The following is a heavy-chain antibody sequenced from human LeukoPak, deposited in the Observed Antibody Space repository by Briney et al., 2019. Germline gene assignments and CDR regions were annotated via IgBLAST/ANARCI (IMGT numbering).Heavy chain of an antibody. J-gene: IGHJ4*02. V-gene: IGHV3-7*01. CDR3: ARDFGSGVVVTAIVD. Sequence: GGSLRLSCAASGFTFRSYWMSWVRQAPGKGLEWVANIKEDGSHKDYVDSVKGRFTISRDNAKNSLYLQMNSLTAEDTAMYYCARDFGSGVVVTAIVDWGQGTLVTVSS. CDR2: IKEDGSHK. D-gene: IGHD2-21*02. CDR1: GFTFRSYW.